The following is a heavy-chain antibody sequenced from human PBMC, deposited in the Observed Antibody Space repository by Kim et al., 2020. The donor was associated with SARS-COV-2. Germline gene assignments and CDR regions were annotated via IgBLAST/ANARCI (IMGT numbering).Heavy chain of an antibody. Sequence: GGSLRLSCAASGFTFSSYAMSWVRQAPGKGLEWVSSISGSDGTTYYANSVKGRFTISRDNSKNTLYLQMNSLRADDTAVYYCAKVNSAWGLDYWGQGTLAAVSS. J-gene: IGHJ4*02. V-gene: IGHV3-23*01. CDR2: ISGSDGTT. CDR1: GFTFSSYA. CDR3: AKVNSAWGLDY. D-gene: IGHD6-19*01.